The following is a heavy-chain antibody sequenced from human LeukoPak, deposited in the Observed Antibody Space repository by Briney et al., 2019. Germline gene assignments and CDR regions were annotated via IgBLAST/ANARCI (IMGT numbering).Heavy chain of an antibody. D-gene: IGHD3-22*01. V-gene: IGHV4-59*01. CDR1: DDSIKSYF. Sequence: SETLSLTCTVSDDSIKSYFWTWIRQSPGKGMEWIGYVFYSGSTSYNPSLRSRLTMSVDTSKSQFSLNLNSVTTVDTAMYYCARGTRRHYDGSGYYYGEFDSWGQGILVTVSS. J-gene: IGHJ4*02. CDR2: VFYSGST. CDR3: ARGTRRHYDGSGYYYGEFDS.